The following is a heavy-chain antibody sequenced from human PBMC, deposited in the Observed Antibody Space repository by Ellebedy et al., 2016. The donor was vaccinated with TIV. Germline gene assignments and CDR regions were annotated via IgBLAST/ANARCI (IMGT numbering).Heavy chain of an antibody. Sequence: SETLSLTCTVSGYSITNSNSWGWIRPPLGKGLEWIGSIYQSGSTYYNSSLKSRVTISVDTSKNQFSLRLSSVTAADTAVYYCARGGRYFRDYWGQGTLVIVSS. CDR2: IYQSGST. J-gene: IGHJ4*02. CDR1: GYSITNSNS. D-gene: IGHD3-9*01. V-gene: IGHV4-38-2*02. CDR3: ARGGRYFRDY.